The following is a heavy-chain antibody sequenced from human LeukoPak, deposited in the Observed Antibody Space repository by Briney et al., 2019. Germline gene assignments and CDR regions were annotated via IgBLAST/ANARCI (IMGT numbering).Heavy chain of an antibody. CDR3: ATRSEAVADPNDAFDI. CDR2: FDPEDGET. CDR1: GYTLTELS. V-gene: IGHV1-24*01. D-gene: IGHD6-19*01. Sequence: ASVKVSCKVSGYTLTELSMHWVRQAPGKGLEWMGGFDPEDGETIYAQKFQGRVTMTVDTSTDTAYTELSSLRSEDTAVYYCATRSEAVADPNDAFDIWGQGTMVTVSS. J-gene: IGHJ3*02.